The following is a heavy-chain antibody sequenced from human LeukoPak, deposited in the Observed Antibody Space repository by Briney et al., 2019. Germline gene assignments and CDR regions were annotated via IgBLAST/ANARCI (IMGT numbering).Heavy chain of an antibody. CDR2: ISSNGGST. V-gene: IGHV3-64*01. CDR3: AREIVVVAATRHDAFDI. J-gene: IGHJ3*02. Sequence: GGSLRLSCAASGFTFSSYAMHWVRQAPGKGLEYASAISSNGGSTYYANSVKGRFTISRDNSKNTLYLQMGSLRAEDMAVYYCAREIVVVAATRHDAFDIWGQGTMVTVSS. CDR1: GFTFSSYA. D-gene: IGHD2-15*01.